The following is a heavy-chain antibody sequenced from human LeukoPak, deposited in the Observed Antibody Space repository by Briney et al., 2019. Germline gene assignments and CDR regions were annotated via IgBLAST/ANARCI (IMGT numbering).Heavy chain of an antibody. CDR3: ARDLWQWLSKGAFDI. Sequence: GGSLRLSCAASGFTVSSNYMRWVRQAPGEGLEGVSVIYSGGSTYYAGSVKGRFTISRDNSKNTLYLQMNSLRAEDTAVYYCARDLWQWLSKGAFDIWGQGTMVTVSS. V-gene: IGHV3-66*01. CDR1: GFTVSSNY. D-gene: IGHD6-19*01. J-gene: IGHJ3*02. CDR2: IYSGGST.